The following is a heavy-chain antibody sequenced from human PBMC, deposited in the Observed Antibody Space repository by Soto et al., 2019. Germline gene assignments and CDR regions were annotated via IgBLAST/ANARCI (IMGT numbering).Heavy chain of an antibody. CDR1: GFTFSSYA. CDR2: ISGSGGST. J-gene: IGHJ4*02. V-gene: IGHV3-23*01. CDR3: AKDTSGSSWYLY. Sequence: GGSLRLSYAASGFTFSSYAMSWVRQAPGKGLEWVSAISGSGGSTYYADSVKGRFTISRDNSKNTLYLQMNSLRAEDTAVYYCAKDTSGSSWYLYWGQGTLVTVSS. D-gene: IGHD6-13*01.